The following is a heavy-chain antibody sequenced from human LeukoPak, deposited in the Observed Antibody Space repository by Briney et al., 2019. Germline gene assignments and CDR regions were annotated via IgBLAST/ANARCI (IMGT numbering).Heavy chain of an antibody. Sequence: GGSLRLSCAASGFTFSSYXXXXXXXXXXXXXXXXXXISSSSSYIYYADSVKGRFTISRDNAKNSLYLQMNSLRAEDTAVYYCARADLWFGESPTDYWGQGTLVTVSS. CDR1: GFTFSSYX. V-gene: IGHV3-21*01. CDR2: ISSSSSYI. CDR3: ARADLWFGESPTDY. D-gene: IGHD3-10*01. J-gene: IGHJ4*02.